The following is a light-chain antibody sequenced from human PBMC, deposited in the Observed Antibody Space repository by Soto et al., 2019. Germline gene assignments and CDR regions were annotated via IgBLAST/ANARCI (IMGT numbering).Light chain of an antibody. CDR3: QQYTGPPTT. CDR1: QSVSSY. J-gene: IGKJ5*01. V-gene: IGKV3-11*01. Sequence: ELVLTQSPATLSLSPGERATLSCRASQSVSSYLAWYQQKPGQAPRLLIYDASNRATGIPARFSGSGSGTDFTLTITRLEPEDSAVYFCQQYTGPPTTFGQGTRLEI. CDR2: DAS.